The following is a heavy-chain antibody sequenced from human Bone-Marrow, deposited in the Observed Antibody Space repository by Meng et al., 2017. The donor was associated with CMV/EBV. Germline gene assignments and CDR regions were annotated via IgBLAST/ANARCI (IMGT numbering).Heavy chain of an antibody. Sequence: QVQLQESGPGLVKPSETLSLTCTVSGCSISSYYWSWIRQPAGKGLEWIGRIYTSGSTNYNPSLKSRVTMSVDTSKNQFSLKLSSVTAADTAVYYCAREDIVVVPAARFDPWGQGTLVTVSS. CDR1: GCSISSYY. J-gene: IGHJ5*02. CDR3: AREDIVVVPAARFDP. D-gene: IGHD2-2*01. CDR2: IYTSGST. V-gene: IGHV4-4*07.